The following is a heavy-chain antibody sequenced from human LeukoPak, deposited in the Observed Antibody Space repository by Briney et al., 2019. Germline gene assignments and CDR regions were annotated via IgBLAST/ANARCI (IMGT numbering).Heavy chain of an antibody. CDR1: GFIFSNYG. V-gene: IGHV3-30*02. CDR3: NNWNDGRAFDI. D-gene: IGHD1-1*01. Sequence: GGSLRLSCAASGFIFSNYGMHWVRQAPGKGLEWVAFIRYDGSNKNYADSVKGRFTISRDNSKNTLYLQMNSVRAEDTAVYYCNNWNDGRAFDIWGQGTMVTVSS. CDR2: IRYDGSNK. J-gene: IGHJ3*02.